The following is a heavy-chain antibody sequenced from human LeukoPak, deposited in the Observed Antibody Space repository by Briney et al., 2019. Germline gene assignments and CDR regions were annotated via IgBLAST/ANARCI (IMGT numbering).Heavy chain of an antibody. D-gene: IGHD3-22*01. CDR2: INTNTGNP. CDR3: ARDPLHVDSSGYYNYFDY. J-gene: IGHJ4*02. V-gene: IGHV7-4-1*02. CDR1: GYTFTSYS. Sequence: ASVKVSCKASGYTFTSYSMNWVRQAPGQGLDYMGWINTNTGNPTYAPGFTGRFVFSLDTSVSTAYLQISSLKAEDTAVYYCARDPLHVDSSGYYNYFDYWGQGTLVTVSS.